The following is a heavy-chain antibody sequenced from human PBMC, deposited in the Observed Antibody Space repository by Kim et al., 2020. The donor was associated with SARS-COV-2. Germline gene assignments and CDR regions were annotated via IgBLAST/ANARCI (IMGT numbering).Heavy chain of an antibody. J-gene: IGHJ5*02. CDR1: GGSISSSSYY. CDR2: IYYSGST. CDR3: ARRGLYSSSWYPGGSEDNWFDP. V-gene: IGHV4-39*01. D-gene: IGHD6-13*01. Sequence: SETLSLTCTVSGGSISSSSYYWGWIRQPPRKGLEWIGSIYYSGSTYYNPSLKSRVTISVDTSKNQFSLKLSSVTAADTAVYYCARRGLYSSSWYPGGSEDNWFDPWGQGTLVTVSS.